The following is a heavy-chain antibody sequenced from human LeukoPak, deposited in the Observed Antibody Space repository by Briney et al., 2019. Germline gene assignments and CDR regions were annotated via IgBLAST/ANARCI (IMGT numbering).Heavy chain of an antibody. CDR1: GFTFSSYA. J-gene: IGHJ6*02. CDR2: ISGSGGST. Sequence: GGSLRLSCAASGFTFSSYAMSWLRQAPGKGLEWVSAISGSGGSTYYADSVKGRFTISRDNSKNTLYLQMNSLRAEDTAVYYCARALDYGDYKSYGMDGWGQGTTVTVSS. V-gene: IGHV3-23*01. CDR3: ARALDYGDYKSYGMDG. D-gene: IGHD4-17*01.